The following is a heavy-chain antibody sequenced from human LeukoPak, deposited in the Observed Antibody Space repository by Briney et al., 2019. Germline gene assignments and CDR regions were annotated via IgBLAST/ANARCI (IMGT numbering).Heavy chain of an antibody. J-gene: IGHJ5*02. CDR2: INPSGGST. CDR1: GYTFTSYY. D-gene: IGHD2-2*01. Sequence: ASVKVSCKASGYTFTSYYMRWVRQAPGQGLEWMGIINPSGGSTSYAQKFQGRVNMTRDTSTSTVYMELSSLRSEDTAVYYCARGPPYCSSTSCYHNWFDPWGQGTLVTVSS. CDR3: ARGPPYCSSTSCYHNWFDP. V-gene: IGHV1-46*01.